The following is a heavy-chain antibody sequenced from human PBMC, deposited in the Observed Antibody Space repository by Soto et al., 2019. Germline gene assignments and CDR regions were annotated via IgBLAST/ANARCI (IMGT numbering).Heavy chain of an antibody. D-gene: IGHD6-13*01. J-gene: IGHJ4*02. CDR1: GGSFSDYY. V-gene: IGHV4-34*01. Sequence: SETLSLTCAVYGGSFSDYYWSWIRQPPGKGLEWIGEITHSGSTNYNPSLKSRVTISVDTSKNQFSLKLSSVTAADTAVYHCARAMYSSSATFDYWGQGTLVTVSS. CDR3: ARAMYSSSATFDY. CDR2: ITHSGST.